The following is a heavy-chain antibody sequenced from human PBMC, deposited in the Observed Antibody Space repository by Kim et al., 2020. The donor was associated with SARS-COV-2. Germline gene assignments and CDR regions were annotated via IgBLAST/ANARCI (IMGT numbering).Heavy chain of an antibody. CDR1: GCSISSSY. V-gene: IGHV4-59*01. CDR3: ARASSYYVIDY. Sequence: SETLSLTCTVSGCSISSSYWSWIRQPPGKGLEWIGYIFYSGNTNYNPSLKSRVTISVDTSKNQFSLNLRSVAAADTAVYYCARASSYYVIDYWGQGTLVTVSS. J-gene: IGHJ4*02. CDR2: IFYSGNT. D-gene: IGHD1-26*01.